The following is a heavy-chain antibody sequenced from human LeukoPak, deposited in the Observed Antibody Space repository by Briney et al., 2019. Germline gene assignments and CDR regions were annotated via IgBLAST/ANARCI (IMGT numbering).Heavy chain of an antibody. CDR1: GFTFTNAW. V-gene: IGHV3-15*07. CDR2: IKSKADGETI. Sequence: PGGFLRLSCAASGFTFTNAWMNWVRQAPGKGLEWVGRIKSKADGETIDYAAPVEGRFTFSRDDSKNMLYLQMNSLKSEDTAVYYCSTLTSRGLSDSWGQGTLVTVSS. J-gene: IGHJ4*02. CDR3: STLTSRGLSDS. D-gene: IGHD1-20*01.